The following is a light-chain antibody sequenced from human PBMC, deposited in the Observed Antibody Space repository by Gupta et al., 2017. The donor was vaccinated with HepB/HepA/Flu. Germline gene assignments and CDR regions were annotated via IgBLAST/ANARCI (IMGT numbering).Light chain of an antibody. Sequence: QSVLTHPPSLSGAPGQRVTISCTRNSSNIGAGYGVHWYQQLPGTAPKLLIYGHSNRPSGVPDRFSGSRSGASASLAITGLQAEDEADYYCQSYDSSLNVVFGGGTKLTVL. CDR2: GHS. V-gene: IGLV1-40*01. J-gene: IGLJ2*01. CDR1: SSNIGAGYG. CDR3: QSYDSSLNVV.